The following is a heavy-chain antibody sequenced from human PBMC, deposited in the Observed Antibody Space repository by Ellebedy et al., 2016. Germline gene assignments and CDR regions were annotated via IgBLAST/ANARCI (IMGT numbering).Heavy chain of an antibody. J-gene: IGHJ4*02. CDR3: ARDNGPSAGIPPYYYFDY. CDR1: GYTFTTYA. D-gene: IGHD6-19*01. V-gene: IGHV1-3*01. CDR2: INAGNGNT. Sequence: ASVKVSCKASGYTFTTYAMHWVRQAPGQRLEWMGWINAGNGNTKYSQKFQGRVTFTRDTSASTAYMELSSLRSEDTSVFYCARDNGPSAGIPPYYYFDYWGQGTLVTVSS.